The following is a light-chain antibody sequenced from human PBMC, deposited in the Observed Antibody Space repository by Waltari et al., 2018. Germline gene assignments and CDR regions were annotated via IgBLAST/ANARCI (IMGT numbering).Light chain of an antibody. V-gene: IGLV2-14*03. CDR2: GVI. Sequence: QSALTQPASVSGSPGQSITISCSGSSSDLGIYNDISWFQQYPGKAPKLIIYGVINRPSGVSNRFSGSKSGNTASLTISGLQPEDEADYYCDSRTSTSPHVFGSGTMVTVL. CDR3: DSRTSTSPHV. J-gene: IGLJ1*01. CDR1: SSDLGIYND.